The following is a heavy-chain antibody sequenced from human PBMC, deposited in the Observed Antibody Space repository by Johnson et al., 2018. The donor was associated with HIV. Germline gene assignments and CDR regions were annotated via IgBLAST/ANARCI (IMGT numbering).Heavy chain of an antibody. D-gene: IGHD3-3*01. CDR3: ARDRRQFLEWLSDAFDI. CDR1: GFTFSSYA. V-gene: IGHV3-30-3*01. J-gene: IGHJ3*02. Sequence: QVQLVESGGGVVQPGRSLRLSCAASGFTFSSYAMHWVRQPPGKGLEWVAVISYGGNKQYYVDSVEGRFTISRDNSKDTLYLQMSSLRVADTAVYYFARDRRQFLEWLSDAFDIWGQGTMVTVSS. CDR2: ISYGGNKQ.